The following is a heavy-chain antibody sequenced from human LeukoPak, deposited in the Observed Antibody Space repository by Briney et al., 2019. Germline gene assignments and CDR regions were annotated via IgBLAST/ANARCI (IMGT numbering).Heavy chain of an antibody. CDR3: ARGPYSYDSSGAFDI. V-gene: IGHV4-61*02. CDR2: ISSSGSA. D-gene: IGHD3-22*01. CDR1: GDSISSGDYY. Sequence: SETLSLTCTVSGDSISSGDYYWSWIRQPAGKGLEWIGRISSSGSANYNPSLKSRVTISVDTSKNQFSLKLSSVTAADTAVYFCARGPYSYDSSGAFDIWGQGTMVTVSS. J-gene: IGHJ3*02.